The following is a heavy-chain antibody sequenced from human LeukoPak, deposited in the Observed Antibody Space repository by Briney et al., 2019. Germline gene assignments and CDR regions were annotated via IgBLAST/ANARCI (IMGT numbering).Heavy chain of an antibody. CDR2: VHPNSGNT. J-gene: IGHJ5*02. CDR3: TRGPRNDP. Sequence: GASVKVSCKTSGYPFSTYEINWVRQAAGQGLEWMGWVHPNSGNTAYAQKFQGRVTMTRDTSISTAYMELSGLRSDDTAVYFCTRGPRNDPWGQGTLVTASS. D-gene: IGHD1-14*01. V-gene: IGHV1-8*01. CDR1: GYPFSTYE.